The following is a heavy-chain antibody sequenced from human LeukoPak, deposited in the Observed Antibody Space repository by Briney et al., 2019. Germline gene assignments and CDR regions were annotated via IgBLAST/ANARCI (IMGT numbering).Heavy chain of an antibody. V-gene: IGHV3-30*19. Sequence: GRSLRLSCAASGFTFSSYGMHWVRQAPGKGLEWVAVIWYDGSNKYYADSVKGRFTISRDNSKNTLYLQMNSLRAEDTAVYYCARPRGHYDSSGYYGYWGQGTLVTVSS. CDR1: GFTFSSYG. CDR3: ARPRGHYDSSGYYGY. CDR2: IWYDGSNK. J-gene: IGHJ4*02. D-gene: IGHD3-22*01.